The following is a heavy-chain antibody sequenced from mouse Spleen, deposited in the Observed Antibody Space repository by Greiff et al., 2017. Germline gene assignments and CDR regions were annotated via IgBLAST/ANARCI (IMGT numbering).Heavy chain of an antibody. D-gene: IGHD1-1*01. Sequence: VQLQQSGPELVKPGASVKISCKASGYSFTGYYMNWVKQSPEKSLEWIGEINPSTGGTTYNQKFKAKATLTVDKSSSTAYMQLKSLTSEDSAVYYCARERVYYGSSPYAMDYWGQGTSVTVSS. V-gene: IGHV1-42*01. CDR1: GYSFTGYY. CDR3: ARERVYYGSSPYAMDY. CDR2: INPSTGGT. J-gene: IGHJ4*01.